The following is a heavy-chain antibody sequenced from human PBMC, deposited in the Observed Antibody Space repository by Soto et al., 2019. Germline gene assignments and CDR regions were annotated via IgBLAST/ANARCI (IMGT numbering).Heavy chain of an antibody. CDR2: ISGSGGST. CDR3: VRGSQDSYPGSRIFDF. J-gene: IGHJ4*02. D-gene: IGHD3-10*01. CDR1: GFTFSSYA. Sequence: EVQLLESGGGLVQPGGSLRLSCAASGFTFSSYAMSWVRQAPGKGLEWVSAISGSGGSTYYADSVKGRFTISRDNSKNTLYLQMNSLRAEDTAVYYCVRGSQDSYPGSRIFDFWGRGTLVTVSS. V-gene: IGHV3-23*01.